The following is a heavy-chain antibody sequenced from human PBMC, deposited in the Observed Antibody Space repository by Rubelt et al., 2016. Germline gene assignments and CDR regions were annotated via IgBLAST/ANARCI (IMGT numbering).Heavy chain of an antibody. D-gene: IGHD2-2*01. CDR2: ISSSSSTI. J-gene: IGHJ6*02. CDR3: ARGPRYCSSTSCYEATYYYYGMDV. Sequence: GGGLVQPGGSLRLSCAASGFTFSSYSMNWVRQAPGKGLEWVSYISSSSSTIYYADSVKGRFTISRDNAKNSLYLQMNSLRAEDTAVYYCARGPRYCSSTSCYEATYYYYGMDVWGQGTTVTVSS. CDR1: GFTFSSYS. V-gene: IGHV3-48*01.